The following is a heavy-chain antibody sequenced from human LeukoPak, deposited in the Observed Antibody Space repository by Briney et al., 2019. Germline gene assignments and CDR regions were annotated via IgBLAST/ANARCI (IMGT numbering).Heavy chain of an antibody. J-gene: IGHJ4*02. V-gene: IGHV1-46*01. CDR3: ARGGLRLPDY. CDR2: INPSGGST. D-gene: IGHD5-12*01. Sequence: ASVKVSCKASGGTFSSYAISWVRQAPGQGLEWMGIINPSGGSTSYAQKFQGRVTMTRDMSTSTVYMELSSLRSEDTAVYYCARGGLRLPDYWGQGTLVTVSS. CDR1: GGTFSSYA.